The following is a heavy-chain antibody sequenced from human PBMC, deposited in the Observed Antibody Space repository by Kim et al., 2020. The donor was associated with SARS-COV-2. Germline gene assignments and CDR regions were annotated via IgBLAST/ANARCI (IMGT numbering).Heavy chain of an antibody. V-gene: IGHV4-59*13. Sequence: SETLSLTCTVSGGSISSYYWSWIRQPPGKGLEWIGYIYYSGSTNYNPSLKSRVTISVDTSKNQFSLKLSSVTAADTAVYYCARVGLDSSGSRGSYYGMDVWVQGTTVTVSS. CDR1: GGSISSYY. D-gene: IGHD3-22*01. CDR2: IYYSGST. J-gene: IGHJ6*02. CDR3: ARVGLDSSGSRGSYYGMDV.